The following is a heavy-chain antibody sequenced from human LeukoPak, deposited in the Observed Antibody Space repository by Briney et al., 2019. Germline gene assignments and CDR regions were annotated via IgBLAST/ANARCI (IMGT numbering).Heavy chain of an antibody. V-gene: IGHV4-4*09. D-gene: IGHD5-24*01. J-gene: IGHJ4*02. Sequence: PSETLSLSCTVSGGSISSYYWSWTRHPPAKELQWIGYIHSTGTTKFNPSLESRVTMSVDTSKNQFSLKLSAVTAADTAVYYCARRARRDAYIPSDYGGQGTLVTVFS. CDR3: ARRARRDAYIPSDY. CDR1: GGSISSYY. CDR2: IHSTGTT.